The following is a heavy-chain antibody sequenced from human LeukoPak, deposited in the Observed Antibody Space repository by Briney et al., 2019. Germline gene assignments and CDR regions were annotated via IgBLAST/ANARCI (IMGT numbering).Heavy chain of an antibody. CDR1: GFTFSSYG. Sequence: GGSLRLSCAASGFTFSSYGMSWVRQAPERGLEWVQAISGSGGSTYYADTVKGRFTISRDNSKNTLYLQMNSLRAEDTAVYYCAKDGQYSSSSPYYFDYWGQGTLVTVSS. D-gene: IGHD6-6*01. J-gene: IGHJ4*02. CDR3: AKDGQYSSSSPYYFDY. CDR2: ISGSGGST. V-gene: IGHV3-23*01.